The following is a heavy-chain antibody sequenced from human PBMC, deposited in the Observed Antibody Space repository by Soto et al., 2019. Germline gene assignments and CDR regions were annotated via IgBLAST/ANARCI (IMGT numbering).Heavy chain of an antibody. V-gene: IGHV3-30-3*01. CDR1: GFTFSSYA. D-gene: IGHD3-22*01. CDR3: ARADPYYDSSGYYFVL. CDR2: ISYDGSNK. Sequence: GGSLRLSCAASGFTFSSYAMHWVRQAPGKGLEWVAVISYDGSNKYYADSVKGRFTISRDNSKNTLYLQMNSLRAEDTAVYYCARADPYYDSSGYYFVLWGQGTLVTVSS. J-gene: IGHJ4*02.